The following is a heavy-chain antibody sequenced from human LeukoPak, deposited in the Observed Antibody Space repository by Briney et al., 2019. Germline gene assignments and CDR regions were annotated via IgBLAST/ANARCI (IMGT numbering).Heavy chain of an antibody. CDR3: AKDSGDYFSIQNYFDC. CDR2: ISYDGSNK. Sequence: GGSLRLSCAASGFTFSRYGMHWVRQAPGKRLEWVTVISYDGSNKYYADSVKGRFTISRDDSKNTLYLQVNSLRPDDTAVYYCAKDSGDYFSIQNYFDCWGQGTLVTVSS. J-gene: IGHJ4*02. D-gene: IGHD3-22*01. V-gene: IGHV3-30*18. CDR1: GFTFSRYG.